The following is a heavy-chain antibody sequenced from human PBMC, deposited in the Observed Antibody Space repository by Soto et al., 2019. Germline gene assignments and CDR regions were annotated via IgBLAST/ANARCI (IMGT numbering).Heavy chain of an antibody. CDR2: IYYSGST. J-gene: IGHJ4*02. CDR3: ARRYGSAIDY. Sequence: QVQLQESGPGLVKPSETLSLTCTVSGASISSYYWGWIRQPPGKGLEWIGYIYYSGSTNYNPSLTSRVTISVDTSKNQFSLKLSSVTAADTAVYYCARRYGSAIDYWGQGTLVTVSS. D-gene: IGHD1-26*01. V-gene: IGHV4-59*08. CDR1: GASISSYY.